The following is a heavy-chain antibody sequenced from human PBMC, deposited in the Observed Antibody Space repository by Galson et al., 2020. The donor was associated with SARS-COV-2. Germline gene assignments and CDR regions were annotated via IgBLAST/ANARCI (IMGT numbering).Heavy chain of an antibody. CDR3: AKDSHYSGSC. J-gene: IGHJ4*02. CDR2: ISYDGSNK. V-gene: IGHV3-30*18. D-gene: IGHD1-26*01. CDR1: GFTFSSYG. Sequence: GESLKISCAASGFTFSSYGMHWVRQAPGKGLEWVAVISYDGSNKYYADSVKGRFTISRDNSKNTLYLQMNSLRAEDTAVYYCAKDSHYSGSCWGQGTLVTVSS.